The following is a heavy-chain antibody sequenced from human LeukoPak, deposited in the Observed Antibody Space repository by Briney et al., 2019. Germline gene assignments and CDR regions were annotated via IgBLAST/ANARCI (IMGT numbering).Heavy chain of an antibody. CDR1: GFRFDDYG. Sequence: GGSLRLSCAASGFRFDDYGMSWVRHVPGKGLEWVSGTNWDGASTGYADSVKGRFTISRDNVKNFLYLQMNSLRVEDTALNFCGRVYCSTTSCYDYYDYYMDVWGKGTTVTVSS. CDR2: TNWDGAST. D-gene: IGHD2-2*01. CDR3: GRVYCSTTSCYDYYDYYMDV. J-gene: IGHJ6*03. V-gene: IGHV3-20*04.